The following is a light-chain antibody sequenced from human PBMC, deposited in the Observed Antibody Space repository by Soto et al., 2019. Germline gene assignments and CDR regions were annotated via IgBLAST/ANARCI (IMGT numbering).Light chain of an antibody. Sequence: DIQMTQSPSTLSGSVGDRVTITCRASQTISSWLAWYQQKPGKAPKVLIYKASTLQSGVPSRFSGSGSGTDFSLSINSLQPEDFATYYCQQLNSYRLTFGGGTKVDIK. CDR2: KAS. V-gene: IGKV1-5*03. CDR1: QTISSW. CDR3: QQLNSYRLT. J-gene: IGKJ4*01.